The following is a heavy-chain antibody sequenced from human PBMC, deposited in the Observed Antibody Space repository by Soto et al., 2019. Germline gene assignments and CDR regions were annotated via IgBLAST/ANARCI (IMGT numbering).Heavy chain of an antibody. J-gene: IGHJ6*02. V-gene: IGHV5-10-1*01. CDR2: IDPSDSYT. Sequence: GESLKISCKGSGHSFTSYWISWVRQMPGKGLEWMGRIDPSDSYTNYSPSFQGHVTISADKSISTAYLQWSSLKASDTAMYYCARHPDFWTYYYYGMDVWGQGTTVTVSS. CDR1: GHSFTSYW. CDR3: ARHPDFWTYYYYGMDV. D-gene: IGHD3-3*01.